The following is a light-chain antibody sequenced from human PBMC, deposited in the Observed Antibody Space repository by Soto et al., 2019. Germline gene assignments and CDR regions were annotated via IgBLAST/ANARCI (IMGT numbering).Light chain of an antibody. CDR2: AAS. Sequence: DIQMTQSPSSVSASVGDRVTITCRASQGISSRLAWYQQKPGKAPKLLLYAASSLQSVVPSRFSGRGSGTDFSLTIPSLQPEDFATYYSQQANSCPLSFSGGTKVDLK. CDR1: QGISSR. CDR3: QQANSCPLS. J-gene: IGKJ4*01. V-gene: IGKV1-12*01.